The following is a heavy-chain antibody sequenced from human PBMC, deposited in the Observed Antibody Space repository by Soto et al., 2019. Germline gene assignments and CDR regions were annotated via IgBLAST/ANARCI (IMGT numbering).Heavy chain of an antibody. Sequence: QVQLQQWGAGLLKPSETLSLTCAVYGGSFSGYYWTWIRQPPGTGLEWIGEINHSGSTNYNPSLKSRVTLSVDTSNNQFSLKLTSVTAADTAVYYCARDKTTGLFDYWGQGTLVTVSS. CDR1: GGSFSGYY. CDR2: INHSGST. J-gene: IGHJ4*02. D-gene: IGHD1-7*01. CDR3: ARDKTTGLFDY. V-gene: IGHV4-34*01.